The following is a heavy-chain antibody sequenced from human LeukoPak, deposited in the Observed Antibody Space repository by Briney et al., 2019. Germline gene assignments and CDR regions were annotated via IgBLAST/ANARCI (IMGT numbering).Heavy chain of an antibody. CDR2: INHSGST. Sequence: PSETLSLTCAVYGGSFSGYYWSWIRQPPGKGLEWIGEINHSGSTNYSPSLKSRVTISVDTSKNQFSLKLSSVTAADTAVYYCASQYYYVSDYMDVWGKGTTVTVSS. J-gene: IGHJ6*03. D-gene: IGHD3-10*02. V-gene: IGHV4-34*01. CDR1: GGSFSGYY. CDR3: ASQYYYVSDYMDV.